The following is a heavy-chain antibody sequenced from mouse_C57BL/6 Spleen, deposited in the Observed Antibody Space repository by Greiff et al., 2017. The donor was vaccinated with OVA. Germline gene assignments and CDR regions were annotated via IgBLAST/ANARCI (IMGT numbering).Heavy chain of an antibody. V-gene: IGHV1-42*01. D-gene: IGHD2-4*01. CDR2: INPSTGGT. Sequence: VQLQQSGPELVKPGASVKISCKASGYSFTGYYMNWVKQSPEKSLEWIGEINPSTGGTTYNQKFKDKATLTVDKSSSTAYMQLKSLTSEDSAVYYCARGGAIYYDYDETYWGQGTLVTVSA. CDR3: ARGGAIYYDYDETY. J-gene: IGHJ3*01. CDR1: GYSFTGYY.